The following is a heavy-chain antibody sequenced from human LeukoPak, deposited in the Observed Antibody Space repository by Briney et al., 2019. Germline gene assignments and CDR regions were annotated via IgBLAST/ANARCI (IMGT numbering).Heavy chain of an antibody. CDR3: ARDLSRYGFLGY. CDR2: ISGSGGST. J-gene: IGHJ4*02. CDR1: GFTFSSYA. D-gene: IGHD5-18*01. Sequence: GGSLRLSCAASGFTFSSYAMSWVRQAPGKGLEWVSAISGSGGSTYYADSVKGRFTISRDNSKNTLYLQMNSLRAEDTAVYYCARDLSRYGFLGYWGQGTLVTVSS. V-gene: IGHV3-23*01.